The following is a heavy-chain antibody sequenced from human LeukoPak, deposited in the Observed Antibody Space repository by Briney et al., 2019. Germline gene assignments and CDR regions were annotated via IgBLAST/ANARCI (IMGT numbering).Heavy chain of an antibody. CDR2: ISSSGSTI. V-gene: IGHV3-48*04. J-gene: IGHJ6*02. D-gene: IGHD1-1*01. Sequence: GGSLRLSCAASGFTFSSYWMSWVRQAPGKGLEWVSYISSSGSTIYYADSVKGRFTISRDNAKNSLYLQMNSLRAEDTAVYYCAREDWNVPYNYYYGMDVWGQGTTVTVSS. CDR3: AREDWNVPYNYYYGMDV. CDR1: GFTFSSYW.